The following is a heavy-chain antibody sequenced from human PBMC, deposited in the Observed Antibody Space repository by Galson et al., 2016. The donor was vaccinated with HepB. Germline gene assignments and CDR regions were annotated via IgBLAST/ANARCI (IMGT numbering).Heavy chain of an antibody. Sequence: TLSLTCAVSGGSISSDSYSWSWIRQPPGKGLEWIGYIYHSGATYYNPSLKSRVTLSVDSSKNQFSLKLTSVTAADTAVYYCARGFAFDIWGQGTMVTVSS. J-gene: IGHJ3*02. V-gene: IGHV4-30-2*01. CDR3: ARGFAFDI. CDR2: IYHSGAT. CDR1: GGSISSDSYS.